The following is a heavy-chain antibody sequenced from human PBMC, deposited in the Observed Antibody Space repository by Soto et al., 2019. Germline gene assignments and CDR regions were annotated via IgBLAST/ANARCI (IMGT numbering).Heavy chain of an antibody. D-gene: IGHD6-19*01. CDR1: GFSFGTFV. CDR3: AKNGQWLATPPEA. V-gene: IGHV3-23*01. Sequence: EMQLLEFGGASVQPGGSLRLSCAASGFSFGTFVMTWFRQAPGGGLEWVASITDSGYTASYAETVEGRFTVSRDNSKNKLHLQMNDLRAEDTATYYCAKNGQWLATPPEAWGQGTLVTVSS. CDR2: ITDSGYTA. J-gene: IGHJ4*02.